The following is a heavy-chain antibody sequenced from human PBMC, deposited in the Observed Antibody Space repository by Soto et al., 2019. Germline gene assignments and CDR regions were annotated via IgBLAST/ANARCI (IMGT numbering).Heavy chain of an antibody. Sequence: QLQLQESGSGLIKPSQTLSLTCAVSGGSISTSDYTWSWIRQPPGRGWDWFGSVYHSGATHYMPSLKNRLTMSLDKSKNQFSLDLTSVTAADTAVYYCVRERTIFGVAPGGGVDVWGQGTTVTVSS. V-gene: IGHV4-30-2*01. D-gene: IGHD3-3*01. CDR2: VYHSGAT. CDR3: VRERTIFGVAPGGGVDV. J-gene: IGHJ6*02. CDR1: GGSISTSDYT.